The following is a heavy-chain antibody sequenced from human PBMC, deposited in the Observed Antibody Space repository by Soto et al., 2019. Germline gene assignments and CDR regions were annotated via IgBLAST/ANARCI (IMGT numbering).Heavy chain of an antibody. Sequence: QVQLQQWGAGLLKPSETLSLTCAVYGGSFSGYYWSWIRQPPGKGLEWIGEINHSGSTNYNPSLKSRVTISVDTSKNQFSLKLSSVPAADTAVYYCARAGYCSGGSCYPSWFDPWGQGTLVTVSS. CDR1: GGSFSGYY. CDR3: ARAGYCSGGSCYPSWFDP. J-gene: IGHJ5*02. D-gene: IGHD2-15*01. V-gene: IGHV4-34*01. CDR2: INHSGST.